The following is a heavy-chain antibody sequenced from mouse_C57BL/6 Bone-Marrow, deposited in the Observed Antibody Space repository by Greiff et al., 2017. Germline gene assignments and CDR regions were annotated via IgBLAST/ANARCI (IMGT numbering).Heavy chain of an antibody. J-gene: IGHJ1*03. CDR2: IYPRSGTT. CDR1: GYAFTSSG. D-gene: IGHD1-1*01. V-gene: IGHV1-81*01. Sequence: VQLQESGPELARPGASVKLSCKASGYAFTSSGISWVKQRTGQGLEWIGGIYPRSGTTYYNEKFQGKATLTADKSSSPAYMELRSLTSEDAAVYFCVISGSSYGGDFDVWGTGTTVTVSS. CDR3: VISGSSYGGDFDV.